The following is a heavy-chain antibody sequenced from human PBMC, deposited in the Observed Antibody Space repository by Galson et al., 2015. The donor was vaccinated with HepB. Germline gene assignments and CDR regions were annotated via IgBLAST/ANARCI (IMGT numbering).Heavy chain of an antibody. Sequence: SLRLSCAASGFTFSTYGMHWVRQAPGKGLEWVAVISYDGSNKYYADSVKGRFRISRDNSKNTLDLQMNSLRSEDTAVYYCAKDLSGLGGGGDYPQYPPDYWGREPSSPSPQ. CDR3: AKDLSGLGGGGDYPQYPPDY. J-gene: IGHJ4*02. V-gene: IGHV3-30*18. D-gene: IGHD4-17*01. CDR2: ISYDGSNK. CDR1: GFTFSTYG.